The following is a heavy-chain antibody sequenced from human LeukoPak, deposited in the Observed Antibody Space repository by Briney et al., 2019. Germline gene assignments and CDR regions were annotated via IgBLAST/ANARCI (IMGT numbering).Heavy chain of an antibody. J-gene: IGHJ4*02. CDR2: IKSKTDGGTT. Sequence: PGGSLRLSCAASGVTFNEAWMSWVRQAPGKGLEWVGRIKSKTDGGTTDYAAPVKGRFTISRDDPKNTLYLQMNSLKVEDTAVYYCTTSACTNDLCYTSVDYWGQGTLVTVSS. CDR1: GVTFNEAW. D-gene: IGHD2-8*01. CDR3: TTSACTNDLCYTSVDY. V-gene: IGHV3-15*01.